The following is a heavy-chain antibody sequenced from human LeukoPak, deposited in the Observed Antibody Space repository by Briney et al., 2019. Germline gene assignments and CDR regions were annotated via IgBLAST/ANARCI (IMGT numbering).Heavy chain of an antibody. V-gene: IGHV4-39*07. CDR2: MYYRGST. CDR3: ATTTIRLGY. J-gene: IGHJ4*02. Sequence: SETLSLTCTVSGGSISSYYWSWIRQPPGKGLEWIGSMYYRGSTYHNPSLKSRVTISVDTSKNQFSLKLSSVTAADTAVYYCATTTIRLGYWGQGTLVTVSS. D-gene: IGHD1-26*01. CDR1: GGSISSYY.